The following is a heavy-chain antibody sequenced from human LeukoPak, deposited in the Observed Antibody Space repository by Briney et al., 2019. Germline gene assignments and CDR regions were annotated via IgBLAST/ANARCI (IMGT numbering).Heavy chain of an antibody. CDR2: IYYSGST. V-gene: IGHV4-39*07. Sequence: PPETLSLTCTVSGGSISSSSYYWGWIRQPPGKGLEWIGSIYYSGSTYYNPSLKSRVTISVDTSKNQFSLKLSSVTAADTAVYYCARAGGQLVRGGFDYWGQGTLVTVSS. CDR1: GGSISSSSYY. J-gene: IGHJ4*02. D-gene: IGHD6-13*01. CDR3: ARAGGQLVRGGFDY.